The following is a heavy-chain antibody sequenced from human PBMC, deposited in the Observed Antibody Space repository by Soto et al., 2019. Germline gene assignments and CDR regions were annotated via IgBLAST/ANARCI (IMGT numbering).Heavy chain of an antibody. CDR3: ARERPGGIDY. CDR2: IYYSGST. CDR1: GGSISSYY. D-gene: IGHD1-26*01. Sequence: PSETLSLTCTVSGGSISSYYWSWIRQPPGKGLEWIGYIYYSGSTNYNPSLKSRVTISVDTSKNQFSLKLSSVTAADTDVYYCARERPGGIDYWGQGTLVTVSS. V-gene: IGHV4-59*01. J-gene: IGHJ4*02.